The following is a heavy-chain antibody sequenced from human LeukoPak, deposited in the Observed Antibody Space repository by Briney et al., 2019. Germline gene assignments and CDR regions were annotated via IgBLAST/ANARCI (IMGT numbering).Heavy chain of an antibody. CDR2: VYMGGTT. V-gene: IGHV3-53*01. D-gene: IGHD6-13*01. Sequence: GGSLRLSCAASGFTVSTNYMNWVRQAPGKGLEWVSVVYMGGTTYYADSVKGRFTISRDNSKNTLYLQMNSLRAEDTAVYYCANGVRIAPYWGQGTLVTVSS. CDR1: GFTVSTNY. CDR3: ANGVRIAPY. J-gene: IGHJ4*02.